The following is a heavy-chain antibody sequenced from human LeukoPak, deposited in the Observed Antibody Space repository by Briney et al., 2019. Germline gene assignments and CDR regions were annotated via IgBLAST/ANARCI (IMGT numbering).Heavy chain of an antibody. J-gene: IGHJ4*02. Sequence: PSETLSLTCVVSGGSVSSSKWWSWVRQPPGKGLEWIGQVYHDGGTKYNPSLKSRVTILVDKSKNQFSLKLSSVTAADTAVYYCARGGRMVFDYWGQGTLVTVSS. CDR3: ARGGRMVFDY. V-gene: IGHV4-4*02. CDR1: GGSVSSSKW. D-gene: IGHD3-16*01. CDR2: VYHDGGT.